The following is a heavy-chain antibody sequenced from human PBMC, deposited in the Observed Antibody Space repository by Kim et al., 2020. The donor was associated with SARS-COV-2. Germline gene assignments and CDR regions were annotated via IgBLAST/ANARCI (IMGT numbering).Heavy chain of an antibody. CDR3: ARHAGVVVAAIFLASNQKNWFDP. J-gene: IGHJ5*02. CDR1: GYSFTSYW. D-gene: IGHD2-15*01. V-gene: IGHV5-10-1*01. CDR2: IDPSDSYT. Sequence: GESLKISCKGSGYSFTSYWISWVRQMPGKGLEWMGRIDPSDSYTNYSPSFQGHVTISADKSISTAYLQWSSLKASDTAMYYCARHAGVVVAAIFLASNQKNWFDPWGQGTLVTVSS.